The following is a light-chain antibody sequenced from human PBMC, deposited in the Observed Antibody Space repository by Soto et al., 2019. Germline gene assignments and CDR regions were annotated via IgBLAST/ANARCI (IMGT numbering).Light chain of an antibody. Sequence: EMVLTQSPATLSLSPGERASLSCSVSQIFTINYIAWYQQKPGQAPRLLIYGASSRAAGIPDRFSGSGSGTDFTLTISRLEHAEFAVYYCQRYGSSRPWTFGQGTKVDIK. J-gene: IGKJ1*01. CDR1: QIFTINY. CDR3: QRYGSSRPWT. CDR2: GAS. V-gene: IGKV3-20*01.